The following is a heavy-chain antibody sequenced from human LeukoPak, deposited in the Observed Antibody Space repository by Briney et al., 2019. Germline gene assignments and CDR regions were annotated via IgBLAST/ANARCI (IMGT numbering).Heavy chain of an antibody. CDR3: ARDAIYCSGGTCYSDYYYYSMDV. Sequence: GGSLRLSCAASGFTFSDYYMHWVRQAPGKGLEWVAGIWHDGSNKKYADSVKGRFTISRDNSKNTVYLHTNSLRAEDTAVYYFARDAIYCSGGTCYSDYYYYSMDVWGQGTTVTVSS. V-gene: IGHV3-33*08. CDR1: GFTFSDYY. D-gene: IGHD2-15*01. J-gene: IGHJ6*02. CDR2: IWHDGSNK.